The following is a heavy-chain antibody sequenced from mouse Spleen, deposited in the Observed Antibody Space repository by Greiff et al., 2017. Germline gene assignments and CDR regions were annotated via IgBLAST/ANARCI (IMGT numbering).Heavy chain of an antibody. CDR3: TRKTTGAMDY. CDR1: GYTFTDYE. D-gene: IGHD1-1*01. J-gene: IGHJ4*01. Sequence: QVQLKESGAELVRPGASVTLSCKASGYTFTDYEMHWVKQTPVHGLEWIGAIDPETGGTAYNQKFKGKATLTADKSSSTAYMELRSLTSEDSAVYYCTRKTTGAMDYWGQGTSVTVSS. V-gene: IGHV1-15*01. CDR2: IDPETGGT.